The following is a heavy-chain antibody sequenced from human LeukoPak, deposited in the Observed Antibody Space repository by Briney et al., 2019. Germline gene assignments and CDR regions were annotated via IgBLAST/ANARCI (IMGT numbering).Heavy chain of an antibody. D-gene: IGHD2-2*01. CDR3: AREPVGPSIVVVPAGIDY. CDR1: GGSISSSSYY. J-gene: IGHJ4*02. CDR2: IYYSGST. Sequence: SETLSLTCTVSGGSISSSSYYWGWIRQPPGKGLEWIGSIYYSGSTYYNPSLKSRVTISVDTSKNQFSLKLSSVTAADTAVYYCAREPVGPSIVVVPAGIDYWGQGTLVTVSS. V-gene: IGHV4-39*07.